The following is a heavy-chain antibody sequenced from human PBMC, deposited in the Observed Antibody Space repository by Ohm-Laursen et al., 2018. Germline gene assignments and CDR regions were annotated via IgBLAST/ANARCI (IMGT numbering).Heavy chain of an antibody. CDR2: IWYDGSNK. Sequence: SLRLSCAASGFTFSSYGMHWVRQAPGKGLEWVAVIWYDGSNKYYADSVKGRFTISRDNAKNSLYLQMNSLRAEDTALYFCAKDLFRYGDYDVFDIWGQGTIVTVSS. CDR3: AKDLFRYGDYDVFDI. J-gene: IGHJ3*02. V-gene: IGHV3-33*03. D-gene: IGHD4-17*01. CDR1: GFTFSSYG.